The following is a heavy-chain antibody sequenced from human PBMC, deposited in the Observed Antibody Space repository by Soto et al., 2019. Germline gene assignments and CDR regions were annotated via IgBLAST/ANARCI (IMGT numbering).Heavy chain of an antibody. CDR2: IKQDGSEK. J-gene: IGHJ4*02. Sequence: GGSLRLSCAASGFTFSSYWMSWVRQAPGKGLEWVANIKQDGSEKYYVDSVKGRFTISRDNAKNSLYLQMNSLRAEDTAVYYCAKDLRVTYYYDSSGYPIHWGQGILVTVSS. V-gene: IGHV3-7*01. CDR1: GFTFSSYW. D-gene: IGHD3-22*01. CDR3: AKDLRVTYYYDSSGYPIH.